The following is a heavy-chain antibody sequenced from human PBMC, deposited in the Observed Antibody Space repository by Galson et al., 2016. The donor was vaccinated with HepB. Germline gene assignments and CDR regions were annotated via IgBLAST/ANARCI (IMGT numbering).Heavy chain of an antibody. CDR2: IKKDGSEK. V-gene: IGHV3-7*03. CDR1: RFTFSNYW. J-gene: IGHJ3*02. D-gene: IGHD3-9*01. Sequence: SLRLSCAASRFTFSNYWMSWVRQAPGKGLEWVANIKKDGSEKYYADSVTGRFTISRDNAKNSLYLQMHSLRAEDTDVYYCAREWLRGYFDWFRKGAFDIWGQGTMVTVSS. CDR3: AREWLRGYFDWFRKGAFDI.